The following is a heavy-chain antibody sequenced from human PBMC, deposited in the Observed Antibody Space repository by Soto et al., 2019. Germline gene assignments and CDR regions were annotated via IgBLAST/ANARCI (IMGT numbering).Heavy chain of an antibody. D-gene: IGHD5-12*01. J-gene: IGHJ4*02. CDR3: ARGSIVAPESFDY. Sequence: SETLSLTCAVYGGSFSGYYWSWIRQPPGKGLEWIGEINHSGSTNCNPSLKSRVTISVDTSKNQFSLKLSSVTAADTAVYYCARGSIVAPESFDYWGQGTLVTVSS. CDR1: GGSFSGYY. CDR2: INHSGST. V-gene: IGHV4-34*01.